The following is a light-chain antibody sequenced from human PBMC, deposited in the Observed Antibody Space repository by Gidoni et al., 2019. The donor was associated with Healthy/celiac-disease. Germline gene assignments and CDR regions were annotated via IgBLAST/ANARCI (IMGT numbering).Light chain of an antibody. V-gene: IGKV3-11*01. Sequence: DIVLTQSPATRSLSPGERATLSCRASQSVSSYVAWYQQKPGQAPRLLIYDASNRATGIPARFSGSGSGTDFTLTISSLEPEDFAVYYCQQRSNWLFTFGPGTKVDIK. CDR1: QSVSSY. CDR3: QQRSNWLFT. J-gene: IGKJ3*01. CDR2: DAS.